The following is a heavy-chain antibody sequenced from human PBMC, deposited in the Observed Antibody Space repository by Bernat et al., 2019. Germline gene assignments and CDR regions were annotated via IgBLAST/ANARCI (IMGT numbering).Heavy chain of an antibody. D-gene: IGHD5-12*01. CDR2: IKQDGSEQ. V-gene: IGHV3-7*01. CDR3: ARDAPGGYACPGPAFSDY. J-gene: IGHJ4*02. CDR1: GFTFSSYW. Sequence: EVQLVESGGGLVQPGGSLRLSCAASGFTFSSYWMSWVRQAPGKGLEWVANIKQDGSEQYYVDSVKGRFTISRDNAKNSLYLQMNSLRDEDTAVYYCARDAPGGYACPGPAFSDYWGQRTLVTVSS.